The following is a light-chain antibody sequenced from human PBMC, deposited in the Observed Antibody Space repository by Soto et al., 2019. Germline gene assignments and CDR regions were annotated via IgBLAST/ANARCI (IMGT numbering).Light chain of an antibody. V-gene: IGKV4-1*01. CDR3: QQYYGPPHT. CDR2: WAS. Sequence: DIVMTQSPDSLAVSLGERATINCKSSQSILYSSNNKNYLAWYQEKPGQPPKLLIYWASTLESGVPDRFSGAGSGTDFTLTISSLQAEDAAVYYCQQYYGPPHTFGQGTKLEIK. J-gene: IGKJ2*01. CDR1: QSILYSSNNKNY.